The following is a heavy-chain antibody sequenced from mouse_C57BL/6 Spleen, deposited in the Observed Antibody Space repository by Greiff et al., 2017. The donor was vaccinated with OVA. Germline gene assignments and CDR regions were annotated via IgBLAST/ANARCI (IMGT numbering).Heavy chain of an antibody. Sequence: VKLQESGPELVKPGASVKISCKASGYAFSSSWMNWVKQRPGKGLEWIGRIYPGDGDTNYNGKFKGKATLTADKSSSTAYMQLSSLTSEDSAVYFCARSNYGNYVAYFDVWGTGTTVTVSS. J-gene: IGHJ1*03. CDR2: IYPGDGDT. CDR1: GYAFSSSW. D-gene: IGHD2-1*01. V-gene: IGHV1-82*01. CDR3: ARSNYGNYVAYFDV.